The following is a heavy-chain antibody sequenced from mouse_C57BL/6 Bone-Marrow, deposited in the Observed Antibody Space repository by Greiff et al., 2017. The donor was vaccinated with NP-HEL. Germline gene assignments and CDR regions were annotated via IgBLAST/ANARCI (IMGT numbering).Heavy chain of an antibody. Sequence: QVQLKQPGAELVRPGSSVKLSCKASGYTFTSYWMDWVKQRPGQGLEWIGNIYPSDSETHYNQKFKDKATLTVDKSSSTAYMQLSSLTSEDSAVYYCARRSIYYGYDDYAMDYWGQGTSVTVSS. CDR2: IYPSDSET. CDR3: ARRSIYYGYDDYAMDY. V-gene: IGHV1-61*01. D-gene: IGHD2-2*01. CDR1: GYTFTSYW. J-gene: IGHJ4*01.